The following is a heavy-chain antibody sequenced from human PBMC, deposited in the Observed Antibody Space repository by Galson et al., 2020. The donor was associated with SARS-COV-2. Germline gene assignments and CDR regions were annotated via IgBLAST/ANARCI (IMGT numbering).Heavy chain of an antibody. CDR1: GFLFSNFA. J-gene: IGHJ4*02. CDR2: ISGDGGEI. D-gene: IGHD5-12*01. V-gene: IGHV3-23*01. CDR3: AKGSTFSAYSSIDH. Sequence: GESLKISCAASGFLFSNFAMNWVRQAPGKGLEWVSVISGDGGEIYYGDSVKGRFTISRDTSKNMLYLQMNSLRDEDTAVYFCAKGSTFSAYSSIDHCGQGSLVTVSS.